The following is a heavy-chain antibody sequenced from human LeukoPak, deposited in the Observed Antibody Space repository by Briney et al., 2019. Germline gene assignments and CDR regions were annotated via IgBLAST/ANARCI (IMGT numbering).Heavy chain of an antibody. V-gene: IGHV3-7*01. D-gene: IGHD5-18*01. CDR1: GFTFSSYW. Sequence: GSLLLSCAASGFTFSSYWMSWVRPAPGKGQEGVADIKQDGSEKYYVASVKGRFTISRDNAKNSLYLQMNSLRAEDTAVYYCAREGTLLPDYWGQGTLVTVSS. CDR2: IKQDGSEK. J-gene: IGHJ4*02. CDR3: AREGTLLPDY.